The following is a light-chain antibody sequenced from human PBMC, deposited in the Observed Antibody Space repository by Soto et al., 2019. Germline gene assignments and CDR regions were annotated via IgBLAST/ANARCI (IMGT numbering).Light chain of an antibody. CDR3: QQYNNWPPLT. J-gene: IGKJ4*01. Sequence: EIVMTQSPATLSVSPGERATLSCRASQSVSSNLAWYQQKPGHAPRLLIYGASTRATGIPARFSGSGSGTEFTLTISSLQSEDFAVYCCQQYNNWPPLTFGGGTKVEIK. CDR1: QSVSSN. V-gene: IGKV3-15*01. CDR2: GAS.